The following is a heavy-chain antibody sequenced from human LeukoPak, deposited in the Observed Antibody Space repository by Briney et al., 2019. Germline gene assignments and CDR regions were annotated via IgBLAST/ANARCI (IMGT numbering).Heavy chain of an antibody. V-gene: IGHV1-8*01. D-gene: IGHD2-8*01. CDR2: MNPNSGNT. CDR1: GYTFTSYD. J-gene: IGHJ3*02. Sequence: ASVKVSCKASGYTFTSYDINWVRQATGQGLEWMGWMNPNSGNTGYAQKFQGRVTMTRNTSISTAYMELSSLRSDDTAVYYCARDREDIVLMVYATDAFDIWGQGTMVTVSS. CDR3: ARDREDIVLMVYATDAFDI.